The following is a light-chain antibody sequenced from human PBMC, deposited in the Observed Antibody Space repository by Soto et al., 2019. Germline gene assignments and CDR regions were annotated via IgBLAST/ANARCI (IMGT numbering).Light chain of an antibody. J-gene: IGKJ1*01. V-gene: IGKV2-28*01. Sequence: DIVLSQTPLSLPVTPGEPASISCRSSQSLRHSNGNIYLYWYLQKPGQSPQLLIYLGSVRASGVPDRFSGSGSVTEFTMKITRVEAEDVGVYYCMQAIQAPRTFGLGTKVEIK. CDR3: MQAIQAPRT. CDR1: QSLRHSNGNIY. CDR2: LGS.